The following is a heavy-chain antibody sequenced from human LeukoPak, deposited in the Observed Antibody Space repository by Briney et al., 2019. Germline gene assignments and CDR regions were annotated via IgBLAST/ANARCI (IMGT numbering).Heavy chain of an antibody. D-gene: IGHD3-10*01. CDR1: GFTFSSYG. J-gene: IGHJ4*02. CDR3: AKDTVRPDFFDY. CDR2: ILYDGSHT. Sequence: GGSLRLSCAASGFTFSSYGMHWVRQAPGKGLEWVAFILYDGSHTYYAESVKGRFTISRDNSKNTLYLQMNSLRAEDTAVYYCAKDTVRPDFFDYWGQGTLVTVSS. V-gene: IGHV3-30*02.